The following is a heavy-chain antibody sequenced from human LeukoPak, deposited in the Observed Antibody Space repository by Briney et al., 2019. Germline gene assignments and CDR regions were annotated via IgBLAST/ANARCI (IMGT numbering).Heavy chain of an antibody. CDR3: ARGPVIMITFGGVIGLRDGMDV. J-gene: IGHJ6*02. CDR1: GYTFTSYD. Sequence: SVKVSCKASGYTFTSYDINWVRQATGQGLEWMGWMNPNSGNTGYAQKFQGRVTMTGNTSISTAYMELSSLRSEDTAVYYCARGPVIMITFGGVIGLRDGMDVWGQGTTVTVPS. V-gene: IGHV1-8*01. D-gene: IGHD3-16*02. CDR2: MNPNSGNT.